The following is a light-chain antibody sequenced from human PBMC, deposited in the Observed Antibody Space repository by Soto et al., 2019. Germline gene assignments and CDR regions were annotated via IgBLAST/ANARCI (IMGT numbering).Light chain of an antibody. J-gene: IGLJ1*01. Sequence: QSALTQPASVSGSPGQSITISCTGTSSDVGGYNYVSWYQHHPGKAPKLMIYEVSNRPSGVSNHFSGSKSGNTASLTIPGLQAKDEADYYCSSYTSSSTPYVFGTGTKVTVL. CDR2: EVS. CDR1: SSDVGGYNY. V-gene: IGLV2-14*01. CDR3: SSYTSSSTPYV.